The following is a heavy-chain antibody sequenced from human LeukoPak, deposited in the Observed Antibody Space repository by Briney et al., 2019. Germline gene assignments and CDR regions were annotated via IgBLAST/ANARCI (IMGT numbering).Heavy chain of an antibody. CDR3: ARGEGERYYVNFLDD. CDR1: GGSLSGHY. CDR2: FYYSGST. V-gene: IGHV4-59*11. J-gene: IGHJ4*03. D-gene: IGHD1-26*01. Sequence: PSETLSLTCTVSGGSLSGHYWSWFRQPPGKGLEWIGYFYYSGSTNYHPSLKSRVTISVDTSKNQFSLKVNSVTSADTAVYYCARGEGERYYVNFLDDWGHGNFVAVSS.